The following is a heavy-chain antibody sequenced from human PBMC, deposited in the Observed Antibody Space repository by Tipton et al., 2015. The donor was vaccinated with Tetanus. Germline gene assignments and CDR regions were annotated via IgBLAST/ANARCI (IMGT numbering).Heavy chain of an antibody. D-gene: IGHD6-6*01. V-gene: IGHV4-30-4*01. CDR2: IYYSGST. Sequence: LRLSCTVSGGSISSGDYYWSWIRQPPGKGLEWIGYIYYSGSTYYNPSLKSRVTISVDTSKNQFSLKLSSVTAADTAVYYCARHGSSIAARPARGWFDPWGQGTLVTVSS. J-gene: IGHJ5*02. CDR1: GGSISSGDYY. CDR3: ARHGSSIAARPARGWFDP.